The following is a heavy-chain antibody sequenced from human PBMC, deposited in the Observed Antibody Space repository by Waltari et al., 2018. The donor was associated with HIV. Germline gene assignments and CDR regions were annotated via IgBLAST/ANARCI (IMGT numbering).Heavy chain of an antibody. J-gene: IGHJ4*02. CDR1: GASISDFY. Sequence: QVQLQESGPGLVKPSETLSLTCSVSGASISDFYWSWVRQAPGKGLEWIGYLNYSGGTKYNPSLESRVTITLDTPRNQFSLKLNSVTPADTAIYYCSRGLRATTGGFWGQGTLVTVSS. D-gene: IGHD2-21*02. CDR2: LNYSGGT. CDR3: SRGLRATTGGF. V-gene: IGHV4-59*01.